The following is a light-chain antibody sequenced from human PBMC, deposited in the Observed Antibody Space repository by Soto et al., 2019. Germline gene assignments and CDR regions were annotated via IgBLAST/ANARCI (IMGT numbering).Light chain of an antibody. CDR1: SGHSSYA. CDR3: QTWGTDSWV. V-gene: IGLV4-69*01. J-gene: IGLJ2*01. CDR2: LNSDGSH. Sequence: QLVLTQSPSASASLGASVKLTCTLSSGHSSYAIAWHQQQPEKGPRYLMKLNSDGSHSKGDGIPDRFSGSSSGAERYLTISSLQSEDEADYYRQTWGTDSWVFGGGTKLTVL.